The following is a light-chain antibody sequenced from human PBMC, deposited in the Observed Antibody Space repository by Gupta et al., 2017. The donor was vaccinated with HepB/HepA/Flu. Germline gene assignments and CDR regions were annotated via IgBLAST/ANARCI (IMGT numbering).Light chain of an antibody. CDR3: RQGTHWPPYT. CDR2: KVS. V-gene: IGKV2-30*01. Sequence: AVLTQSPLPRLVTLGQPASISCRSSQSIAYSDGNTYLSWFLQRPGQSPRRLIYKVSNRDAGVPDRFSGSGSGSDFTLKISRVEAEDVGIYYCRQGTHWPPYTFGQGTKLEIK. CDR1: QSIAYSDGNTY. J-gene: IGKJ2*01.